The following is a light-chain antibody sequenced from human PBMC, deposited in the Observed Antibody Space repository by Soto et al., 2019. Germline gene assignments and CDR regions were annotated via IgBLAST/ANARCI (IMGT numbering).Light chain of an antibody. J-gene: IGLJ2*01. CDR3: VLYMGSGIQV. CDR1: SGSVSTSYY. V-gene: IGLV8-61*01. Sequence: QTVVTQEPSISVSPGGTVTLTCGLSSGSVSTSYYPSWYQQTPGQAPRTLIYSTNTRSSGVPDRFSGSILGNKAALTITGAQADDESDYYCVLYMGSGIQVFGGGTKLTVL. CDR2: STN.